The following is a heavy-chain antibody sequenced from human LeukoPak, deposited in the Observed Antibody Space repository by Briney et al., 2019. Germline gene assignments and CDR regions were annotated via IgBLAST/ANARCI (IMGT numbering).Heavy chain of an antibody. CDR1: GASISNDF. J-gene: IGHJ4*02. CDR2: IYSSGTT. V-gene: IGHV4-4*07. Sequence: SETLSLTCTVSGASISNDFWTWIRQPAPKGLEWIGRIYSSGTTNYNPSLKSRVTMSVDTSKNQFSLILTSVTAADTAVYFCARNFRGGSTYLDYWGQGTLVTVSS. CDR3: ARNFRGGSTYLDY. D-gene: IGHD3-3*01.